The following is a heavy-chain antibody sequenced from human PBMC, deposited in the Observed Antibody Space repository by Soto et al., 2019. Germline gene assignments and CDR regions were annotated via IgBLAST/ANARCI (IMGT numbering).Heavy chain of an antibody. D-gene: IGHD2-15*01. Sequence: SATLSLTCTVSGGSISSYYWSWIRQPPGKGLEWIGYIYYSGSTNYNPSLKSRVTISVDTSKNQFSLKLSSVTAADTAVYYCARAGTYSRYKWFDPWGQGTLVTV. CDR2: IYYSGST. J-gene: IGHJ5*02. CDR1: GGSISSYY. CDR3: ARAGTYSRYKWFDP. V-gene: IGHV4-59*01.